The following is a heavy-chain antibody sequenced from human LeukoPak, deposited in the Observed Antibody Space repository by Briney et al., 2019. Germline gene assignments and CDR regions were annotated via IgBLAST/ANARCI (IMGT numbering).Heavy chain of an antibody. CDR3: ARGDYYDSSGYYFPGAFDI. Sequence: GGSLRLSCAASGFTFSSYGMHWVRQAPGKGLEWVAVIWYDGSNKYYVDSVQGRFTISRDNSKNTLYLQMSSLRAEDTAVYYCARGDYYDSSGYYFPGAFDIWGQGTMVTVSS. CDR1: GFTFSSYG. V-gene: IGHV3-33*01. D-gene: IGHD3-22*01. CDR2: IWYDGSNK. J-gene: IGHJ3*02.